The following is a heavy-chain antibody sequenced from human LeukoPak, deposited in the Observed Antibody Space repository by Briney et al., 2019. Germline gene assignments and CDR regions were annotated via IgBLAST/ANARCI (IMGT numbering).Heavy chain of an antibody. J-gene: IGHJ5*02. Sequence: SETLSLTCAVYGGSFSGYYWTWIRQLPGKGLEWIGEINHGGSTNYNPSLKSRVTISVHTSKNEFSLRLNSVTAADTAVYYCARDLGQYYDTSDNWLDPWGQGTLVTVSS. CDR3: ARDLGQYYDTSDNWLDP. CDR2: INHGGST. CDR1: GGSFSGYY. V-gene: IGHV4-34*01. D-gene: IGHD3-22*01.